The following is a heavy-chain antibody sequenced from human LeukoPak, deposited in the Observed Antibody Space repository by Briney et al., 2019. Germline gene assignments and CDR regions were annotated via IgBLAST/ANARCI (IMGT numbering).Heavy chain of an antibody. J-gene: IGHJ4*02. CDR1: GYAFTSYA. V-gene: IGHV1-3*01. CDR3: ARDYYYGSGSYSRRLDY. Sequence: ASVKVSCKASGYAFTSYAMHWVRQAPGQRLEWMGWINAGNGNTKYSQKFQGRVTITRDTSASTAYMELSSLRPEDTAVYYCARDYYYGSGSYSRRLDYWGQGTLVTVSS. CDR2: INAGNGNT. D-gene: IGHD3-10*01.